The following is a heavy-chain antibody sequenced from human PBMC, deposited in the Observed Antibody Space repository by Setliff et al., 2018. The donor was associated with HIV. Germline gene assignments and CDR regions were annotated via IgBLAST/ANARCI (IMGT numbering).Heavy chain of an antibody. V-gene: IGHV4-59*11. CDR2: IHHSGGT. CDR3: ARLPDINSWPFDY. D-gene: IGHD6-13*01. J-gene: IGHJ4*02. Sequence: SETLSLTCTVSYGSISGHYWTWIRQPPGKGLEWIGYIHHSGGTQYNPSLMSRLTMSVGSSKNQFSLSLSSVTAADTAVYYCARLPDINSWPFDYWARGTLVTVSS. CDR1: YGSISGHY.